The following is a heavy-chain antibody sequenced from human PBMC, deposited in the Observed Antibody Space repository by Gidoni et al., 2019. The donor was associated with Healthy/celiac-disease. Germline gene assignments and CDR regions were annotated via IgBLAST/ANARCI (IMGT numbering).Heavy chain of an antibody. D-gene: IGHD5-12*01. CDR2: INPSGGST. J-gene: IGHJ3*02. CDR3: ARDRFVGGGYNYPFDI. V-gene: IGHV1-46*01. CDR1: GYTFTSYY. Sequence: QVQLVQSGAEVKKPGASVKVSCKASGYTFTSYYMHWVRQAPGQGLEWMGIINPSGGSTSYAQKFQGRVTMTRDTSTSTVYMELSSLRSEDTAVYYCARDRFVGGGYNYPFDIWGQGTMVTVSS.